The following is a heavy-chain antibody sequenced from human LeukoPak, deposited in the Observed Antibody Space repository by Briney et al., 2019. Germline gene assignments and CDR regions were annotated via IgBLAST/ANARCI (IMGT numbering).Heavy chain of an antibody. Sequence: GASVKVSCKASGYTFTGYYMHWVRQAPGQGLEWMGWINPNSGGTNCAQKFQGRVTMTRDTSISTAYMELSRLRSDDTAVYYCARDWRITIFGVVPGEFDYWGQGTLVTVSS. CDR3: ARDWRITIFGVVPGEFDY. D-gene: IGHD3-3*01. CDR1: GYTFTGYY. J-gene: IGHJ4*02. CDR2: INPNSGGT. V-gene: IGHV1-2*02.